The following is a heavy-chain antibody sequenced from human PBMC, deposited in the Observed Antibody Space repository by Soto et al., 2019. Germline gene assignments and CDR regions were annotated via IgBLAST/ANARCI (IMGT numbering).Heavy chain of an antibody. J-gene: IGHJ4*02. D-gene: IGHD6-19*01. CDR3: ARASPVAGPDY. CDR2: MNPNSGNT. V-gene: IGHV1-8*02. Sequence: ASVKVSCKASGYIFTDYYMHWVRQAPGQGLGWMGWMNPNSGNTGYAQKFQGRVTMTRNTSISTAYMELSSLRSEDTAVYYCARASPVAGPDYWGQGTLVTVS. CDR1: GYIFTDYY.